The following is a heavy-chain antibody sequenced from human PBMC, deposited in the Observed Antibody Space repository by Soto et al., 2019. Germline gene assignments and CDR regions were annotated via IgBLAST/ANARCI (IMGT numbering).Heavy chain of an antibody. CDR1: GYTFSSYH. CDR3: VRSVMRSAIDS. V-gene: IGHV1-8*01. Sequence: QVQLVQSGAEVKKPGASVKVSCEASGYTFSSYHISWVRQASGQGLEWMGWVNPNSNETDYAQKFQGRVTMTGKTSTMTAYMELRSLRADDTAVYYCVRSVMRSAIDSWGQGTLVTVSS. D-gene: IGHD6-25*01. J-gene: IGHJ4*02. CDR2: VNPNSNET.